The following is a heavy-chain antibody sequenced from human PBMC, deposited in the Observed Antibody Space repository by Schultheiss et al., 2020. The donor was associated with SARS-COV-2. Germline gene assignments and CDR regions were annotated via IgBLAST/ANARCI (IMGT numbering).Heavy chain of an antibody. Sequence: GGSLRLSCAASGFTFSSYGMHWVRQAPGKGLEWVSVIYSGGSTYYADSVKGRFTISRDNSKNTLYLQMNNLRAEDTAVYYCASFGLYCSGGSCPDYWGQGTLVTVSS. J-gene: IGHJ4*02. V-gene: IGHV3-66*01. D-gene: IGHD2-15*01. CDR2: IYSGGST. CDR1: GFTFSSYG. CDR3: ASFGLYCSGGSCPDY.